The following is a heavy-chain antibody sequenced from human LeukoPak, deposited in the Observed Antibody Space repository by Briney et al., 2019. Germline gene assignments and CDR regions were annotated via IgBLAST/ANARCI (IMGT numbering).Heavy chain of an antibody. D-gene: IGHD6-13*01. Sequence: RASVKVSCKASVYTFTGYYMYWVRQAPGQALEWMGWINPNSGGTNYEQKFQGRVTMTRDTSISTAYMELSRLRSDDTAVYYCARTRTQQPLNFDYWGQGTLVTVSS. CDR1: VYTFTGYY. V-gene: IGHV1-2*02. J-gene: IGHJ4*02. CDR3: ARTRTQQPLNFDY. CDR2: INPNSGGT.